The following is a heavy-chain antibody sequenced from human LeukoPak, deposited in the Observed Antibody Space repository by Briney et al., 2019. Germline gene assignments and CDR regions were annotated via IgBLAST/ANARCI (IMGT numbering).Heavy chain of an antibody. CDR3: ARDHEEGPNHYYYGMDV. CDR1: GGTFSSYT. J-gene: IGHJ6*02. Sequence: SVKVSCKASGGTFSSYTISWVRQAPGQGLEWMGRIIPILGIANYAQKFQGRVTITADKSTSTAYMELSSLRSEDTAVYYCARDHEEGPNHYYYGMDVWGQGTTVTVSS. V-gene: IGHV1-69*04. CDR2: IIPILGIA.